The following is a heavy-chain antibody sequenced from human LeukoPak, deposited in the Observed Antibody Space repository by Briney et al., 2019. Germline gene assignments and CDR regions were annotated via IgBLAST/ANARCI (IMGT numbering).Heavy chain of an antibody. Sequence: ASVKVSCKASGYTFTGYYMHWVRQAPGQGLEWMGWINPNSGGTNYAQKFQGRLTMTRDTSISTAYMELSRLRSDDTAVYYCARVGGTEGNYYYGMDVWGQGTTVTVSS. V-gene: IGHV1-2*02. CDR3: ARVGGTEGNYYYGMDV. J-gene: IGHJ6*02. CDR1: GYTFTGYY. CDR2: INPNSGGT.